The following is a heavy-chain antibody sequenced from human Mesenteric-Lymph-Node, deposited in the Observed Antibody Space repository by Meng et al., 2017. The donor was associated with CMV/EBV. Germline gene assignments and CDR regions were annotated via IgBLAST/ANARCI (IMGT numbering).Heavy chain of an antibody. CDR1: GYSISSGYY. CDR3: ARDWYNWNDAWFDP. J-gene: IGHJ5*02. D-gene: IGHD1-1*01. CDR2: IYHSGST. Sequence: SETLSLTCTVSGYSISSGYYWGWIRQPPGKGLEWIGSIYHSGSTYYNPSLKGRVTISVDTSKNQFSLKLSSVTAADTAVYYCARDWYNWNDAWFDPWGQGTLVTVSS. V-gene: IGHV4-38-2*02.